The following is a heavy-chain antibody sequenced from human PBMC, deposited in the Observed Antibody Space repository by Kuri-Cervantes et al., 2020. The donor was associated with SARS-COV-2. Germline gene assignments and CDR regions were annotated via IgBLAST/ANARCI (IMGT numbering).Heavy chain of an antibody. CDR1: GFTFSIYG. CDR2: IWYDGSNK. D-gene: IGHD2-2*01. Sequence: GESLKISCAASGFTFSIYGMHWVRQAPGKGLEWVAVIWYDGSNKYYPDSVKGRFTISRDNSKNTLYLQMNSLRAEDTAVYYCAKEIDIVVVPAAPYYYYGMDVWGQGTTVTVSS. J-gene: IGHJ6*02. CDR3: AKEIDIVVVPAAPYYYYGMDV. V-gene: IGHV3-30*02.